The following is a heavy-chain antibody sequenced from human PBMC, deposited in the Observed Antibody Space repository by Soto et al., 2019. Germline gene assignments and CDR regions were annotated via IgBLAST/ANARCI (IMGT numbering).Heavy chain of an antibody. V-gene: IGHV4-30-4*01. J-gene: IGHJ6*02. CDR3: ARDLASGGPGLYGMDV. Sequence: SETLSLTCTVSGGSISSDDYYWSWLRQPPGKGLEWIGYIYYSGSTYYNPSLKSRVTISVDTSKNQFSLKLSSVTAADTAVYYCARDLASGGPGLYGMDVWGQGTTVTVSS. D-gene: IGHD3-10*01. CDR1: GGSISSDDYY. CDR2: IYYSGST.